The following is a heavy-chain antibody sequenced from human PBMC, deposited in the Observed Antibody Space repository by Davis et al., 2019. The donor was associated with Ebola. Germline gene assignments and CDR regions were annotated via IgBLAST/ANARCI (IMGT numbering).Heavy chain of an antibody. CDR2: IYSGGST. V-gene: IGHV3-53*01. J-gene: IGHJ6*02. CDR3: AREGNYCSGGSCYRNGMDV. D-gene: IGHD2-15*01. Sequence: GESLKISCAASGFTVSSNYMSWVRQAPGKGLEWVSVIYSGGSTYYADSVKGRFTISRDNSKNTLYLQMNSLRAEDTAVYYCAREGNYCSGGSCYRNGMDVWGQGTTVTVSS. CDR1: GFTVSSNY.